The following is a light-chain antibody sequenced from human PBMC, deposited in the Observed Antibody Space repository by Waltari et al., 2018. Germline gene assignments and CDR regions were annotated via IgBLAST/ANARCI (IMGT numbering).Light chain of an antibody. CDR3: QQDSRLPVT. CDR1: QGINSY. CDR2: DAS. Sequence: DIQSTQSPSSVSASVGDKATITCRASQGINSYLAWYQQKPGKAPKLLIYDASSMQTGIPARFSGSESGTDFTLTISRLEPEDFATYYCQQDSRLPVTFGGGTKVELK. J-gene: IGKJ4*02. V-gene: IGKV1-12*01.